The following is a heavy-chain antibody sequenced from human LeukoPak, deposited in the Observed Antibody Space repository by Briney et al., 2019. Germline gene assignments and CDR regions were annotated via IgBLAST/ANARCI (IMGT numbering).Heavy chain of an antibody. Sequence: ASVKVSCKVSGYTLTELSMHWVRQAPGKGLEWMGGFDPEDGETIYAQKFQGRVTMTEDTSTDTAYMELSSLRSEDTAVYYCATGYCSSTSCQSWFDPWGQGTLVTVSS. V-gene: IGHV1-24*01. CDR1: GYTLTELS. D-gene: IGHD2-2*01. CDR2: FDPEDGET. J-gene: IGHJ5*02. CDR3: ATGYCSSTSCQSWFDP.